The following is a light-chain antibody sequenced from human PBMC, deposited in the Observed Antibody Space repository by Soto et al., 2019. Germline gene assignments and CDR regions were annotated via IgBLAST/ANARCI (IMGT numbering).Light chain of an antibody. J-gene: IGKJ1*01. Sequence: DIQMTQSPSSLSASVGDRVTITCQSSQSISTSLNWYQQKPGKAPKLLIYAASTLGDGVPSRFSGSGSGTDFTLTITSLQPEDVATYYCQKYNGARWTFGQGTKVDIK. CDR3: QKYNGARWT. V-gene: IGKV1-39*01. CDR2: AAS. CDR1: QSISTS.